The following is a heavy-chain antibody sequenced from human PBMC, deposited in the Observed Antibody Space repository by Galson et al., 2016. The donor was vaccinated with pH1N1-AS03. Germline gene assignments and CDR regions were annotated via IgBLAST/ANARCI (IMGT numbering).Heavy chain of an antibody. CDR1: GFSLATSGVG. J-gene: IGHJ4*02. D-gene: IGHD2/OR15-2a*01. CDR2: IYWDADK. Sequence: PALVKPPQTLTLTCAFSGFSLATSGVGVGWIRQPPGKALEWLALIYWDADKLYNPSLKSRLTVTKDTSKNLVVLTLTDMDPVDTATYFCTRSRYYNTNLYYFDYWGQGTLVTVSS. V-gene: IGHV2-5*02. CDR3: TRSRYYNTNLYYFDY.